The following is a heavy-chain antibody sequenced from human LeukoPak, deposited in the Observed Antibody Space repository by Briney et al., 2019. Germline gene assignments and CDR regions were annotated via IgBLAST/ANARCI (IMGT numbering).Heavy chain of an antibody. J-gene: IGHJ6*03. D-gene: IGHD3-10*01. CDR3: ARAKGWFGELLYYMDV. CDR1: GGTFSSYA. CDR2: IIPIFGTA. Sequence: ASVKVSCKASGGTFSSYAISWVRQAPGQGLEWMGGIIPIFGTANYAQKFQGRVTITTDESTSTAYMELSSLRSEDTAVYYCARAKGWFGELLYYMDVWGKGTTVTASS. V-gene: IGHV1-69*05.